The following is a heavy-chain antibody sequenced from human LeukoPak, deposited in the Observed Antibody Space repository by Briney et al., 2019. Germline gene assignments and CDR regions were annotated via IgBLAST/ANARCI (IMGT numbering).Heavy chain of an antibody. CDR2: INQSGRT. V-gene: IGHV4-34*01. CDR1: GGSFRNYY. D-gene: IGHD6-6*01. J-gene: IGHJ5*02. Sequence: SETLSLTCGFYGGSFRNYYWSCIRQSPGKGLEWIGEINQSGRTNYHPSLKTRLTISMDTAKNVFSLNLTSMTAADTATYYCAVRDGHSTSSGDTWGQGTLVTVSS. CDR3: AVRDGHSTSSGDT.